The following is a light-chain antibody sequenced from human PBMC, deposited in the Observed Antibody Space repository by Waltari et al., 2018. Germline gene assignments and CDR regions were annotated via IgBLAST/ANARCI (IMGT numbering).Light chain of an antibody. J-gene: IGKJ1*01. CDR1: QSLVNSEGNTY. CDR3: MQATHWPPGT. CDR2: YLS. V-gene: IGKV2-30*01. Sequence: DVVMNQYPLSLPGTLGQPSSISCRPSQSLVNSEGNTYLSWFQQRPGQSPRRIIYYLSHRDSGVPDRFSGSGSGTDFTLTISRVEAEDVGVYYCMQATHWPPGTFGQGTKVEIK.